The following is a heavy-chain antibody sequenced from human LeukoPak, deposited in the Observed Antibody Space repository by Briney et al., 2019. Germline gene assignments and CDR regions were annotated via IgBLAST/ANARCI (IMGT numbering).Heavy chain of an antibody. Sequence: PSETLSLTCSVSGGSIDSTSYYWTWIRQPPGKGLEYIGNIYHSGSTYYNPSLKSRVTISVDTSRNQISLKLTSLTAADTAVYFCARQDCSASGCYGLHYFDRWGQGTLVTVSS. CDR3: ARQDCSASGCYGLHYFDR. J-gene: IGHJ1*01. V-gene: IGHV4-39*01. CDR1: GGSIDSTSYY. D-gene: IGHD2-15*01. CDR2: IYHSGST.